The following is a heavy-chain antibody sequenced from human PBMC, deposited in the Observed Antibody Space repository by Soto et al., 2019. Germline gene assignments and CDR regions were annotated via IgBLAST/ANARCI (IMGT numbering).Heavy chain of an antibody. D-gene: IGHD2-15*01. CDR1: GFTFSTSG. Sequence: QVQLVESGGGVVQPGRSLRLSCAASGFTFSTSGLHWVRQAPGKGLEWVAFIWYDGSDKYYADSVTGRFTISRDNSKNTVDLQMNSLRAEDTALYYCARAPRGRSSNCPCYSTFDVLCQGPTVTVSS. CDR3: ARAPRGRSSNCPCYSTFDV. CDR2: IWYDGSDK. J-gene: IGHJ3*01. V-gene: IGHV3-33*01.